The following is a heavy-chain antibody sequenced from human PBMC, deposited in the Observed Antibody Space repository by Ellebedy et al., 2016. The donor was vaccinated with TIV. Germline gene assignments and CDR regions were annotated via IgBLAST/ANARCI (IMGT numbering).Heavy chain of an antibody. CDR3: VRWLQSYFDY. Sequence: GGSLRLXXVASGFSFSGSAIHWVRLASGKGLEWVGHIRSKANNFAAAYVASVKGRFTISRDNSKNSLYLQMTSLRPEDTAVYYCVRWLQSYFDYWGQGTLVTVSS. J-gene: IGHJ4*02. CDR2: IRSKANNFAA. V-gene: IGHV3-73*01. CDR1: GFSFSGSA. D-gene: IGHD5-24*01.